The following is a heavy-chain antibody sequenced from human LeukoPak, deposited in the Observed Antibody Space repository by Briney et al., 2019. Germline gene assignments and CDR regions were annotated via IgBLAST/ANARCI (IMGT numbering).Heavy chain of an antibody. J-gene: IGHJ4*02. Sequence: PGGSLRLSCAASGFTFSSYAMSWVRQAPGKGLEWVSAISGSGGSTYYADSVKGRFTISRDNSKNTLYLQMNSLRAEDTAVYYCAKRITMVRGVIIQPFDYWGQGTLVTVSS. CDR3: AKRITMVRGVIIQPFDY. CDR1: GFTFSSYA. CDR2: ISGSGGST. D-gene: IGHD3-10*01. V-gene: IGHV3-23*01.